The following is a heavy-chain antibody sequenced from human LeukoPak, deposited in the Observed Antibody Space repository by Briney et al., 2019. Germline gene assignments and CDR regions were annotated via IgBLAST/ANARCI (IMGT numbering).Heavy chain of an antibody. J-gene: IGHJ5*02. D-gene: IGHD6-19*01. CDR2: TYYRSKWYN. CDR3: ARDQIAVAGGNWFDP. Sequence: SQTLSLTCAISGDSVSSNSAAWNWIRQSPSRGLEWLGRTYYRSKWYNDYAVSVKSRITINPDTSKNQFSLQLNSVTPEDKAVCYCARDQIAVAGGNWFDPWGQGTLVTVSS. V-gene: IGHV6-1*01. CDR1: GDSVSSNSAA.